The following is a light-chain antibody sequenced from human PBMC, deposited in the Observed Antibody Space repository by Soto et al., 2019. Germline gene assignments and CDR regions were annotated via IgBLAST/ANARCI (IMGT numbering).Light chain of an antibody. CDR1: QDISNY. V-gene: IGKV1-33*01. CDR2: DAS. CDR3: QQYDNLLST. Sequence: DIPMTQSPSSLSASVGDRVTITCQASQDISNYLNWYQQKPGKAPKLLIYDASNLETGVPSRFSGSGSGTDFTFTISSLQPEDIATYYCQQYDNLLSTFGPGTKVDIK. J-gene: IGKJ3*01.